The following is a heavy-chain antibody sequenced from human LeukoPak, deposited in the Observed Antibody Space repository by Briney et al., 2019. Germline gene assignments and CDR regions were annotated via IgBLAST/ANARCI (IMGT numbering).Heavy chain of an antibody. CDR3: ARVSLGEVVVAVDYYYYMDV. CDR1: GGSISSYY. D-gene: IGHD2-15*01. Sequence: PSETLSLTCTVSGGSISSYYWSWIRQPPGKGLEWIGYIYYSGSTNYNPSLKSRVTISVDTSKNQFSLKLSSVTAADTAVYYCARVSLGEVVVAVDYYYYMDVWGKGTTVTVSS. CDR2: IYYSGST. V-gene: IGHV4-59*01. J-gene: IGHJ6*03.